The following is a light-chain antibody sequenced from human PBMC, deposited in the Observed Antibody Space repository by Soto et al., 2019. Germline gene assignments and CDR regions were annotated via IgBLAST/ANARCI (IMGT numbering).Light chain of an antibody. J-gene: IGLJ2*01. V-gene: IGLV2-14*01. CDR2: DVS. CDR1: SSDIGAYDS. CDR3: NSYTTYNTQWL. Sequence: LTQTPSASGSRGQSVTISCTGTSSDIGAYDSVSWYQQRPGKAPRLLIYDVSNRPSGVSDRFSGSKSGNTASLSISGLRAEDEAHYYCNSYTTYNTQWLFGGGTKVTVL.